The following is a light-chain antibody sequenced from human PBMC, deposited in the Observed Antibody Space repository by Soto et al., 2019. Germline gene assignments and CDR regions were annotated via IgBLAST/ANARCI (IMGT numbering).Light chain of an antibody. CDR1: SSDVGGYNY. CDR3: SSYAGSNVYV. CDR2: EVS. V-gene: IGLV2-8*01. J-gene: IGLJ1*01. Sequence: QSALTQPTSSSGSPGQSVTISCTGTSSDVGGYNYVSWYQQHPGKAPKLMIYEVSKRPSGVPDRFSGSKSGNTASLTVSGLKAEDEADYYCSSYAGSNVYVFGTGTQLTVL.